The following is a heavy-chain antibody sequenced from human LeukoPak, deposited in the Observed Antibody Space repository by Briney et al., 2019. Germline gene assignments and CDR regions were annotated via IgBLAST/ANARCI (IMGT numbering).Heavy chain of an antibody. J-gene: IGHJ4*02. V-gene: IGHV4-59*01. D-gene: IGHD4-17*01. CDR3: ARYGRNFDY. Sequence: SETLSLTCTVSGGSISSYYWSWIRQPPGKGLDWIGYIYYSGSTHYNPSLKRRVTISVDTSKNQFSLKLSSVTAADTAVYYCARYGRNFDYWGQGTLVTVSS. CDR2: IYYSGST. CDR1: GGSISSYY.